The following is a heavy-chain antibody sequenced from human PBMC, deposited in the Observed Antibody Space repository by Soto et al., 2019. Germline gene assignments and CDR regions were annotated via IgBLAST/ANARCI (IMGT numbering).Heavy chain of an antibody. V-gene: IGHV6-1*01. CDR2: TYYRSKWYN. CDR3: ARDRVSSGSQSLDAFDI. Sequence: PSQTLSLTCAISGDSVSSNSAAWNWIRQSPSRGLEWLGRTYYRSKWYNDYAVSVKSRITINPDTSKNQFSLQLNSVTPEDTAVYYCARDRVSSGSQSLDAFDIWGQGTRVTVAS. D-gene: IGHD6-19*01. CDR1: GDSVSSNSAA. J-gene: IGHJ3*02.